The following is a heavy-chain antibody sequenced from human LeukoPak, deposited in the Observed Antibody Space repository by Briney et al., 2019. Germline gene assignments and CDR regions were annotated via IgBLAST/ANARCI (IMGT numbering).Heavy chain of an antibody. D-gene: IGHD6-19*01. V-gene: IGHV1-69*02. CDR3: ADSSGWSP. CDR1: GFSFTSYW. Sequence: KISCKGFGFSFTSYWISWVRQAPGQGLEWMGRIIPILGIANYAQKFQGRVTITADKSTSTAYMELSSLRSEDTAVYYCADSSGWSPWGQGTLVAVSS. J-gene: IGHJ4*02. CDR2: IIPILGIA.